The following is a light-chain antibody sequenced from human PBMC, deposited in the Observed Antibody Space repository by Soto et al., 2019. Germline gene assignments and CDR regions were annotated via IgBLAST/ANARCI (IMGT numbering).Light chain of an antibody. CDR3: QQYNSAWT. CDR1: QSVSSW. V-gene: IGKV1-5*03. Sequence: DIQMTQSPSTLSASVGDRVTITCRASQSVSSWLAWYQQKPGKAPNLLIYTASSLESGVLSRFSGSGSGTEFTLTISSLQPDDFATYYCQQYNSAWTFGQGTTVEIK. CDR2: TAS. J-gene: IGKJ1*01.